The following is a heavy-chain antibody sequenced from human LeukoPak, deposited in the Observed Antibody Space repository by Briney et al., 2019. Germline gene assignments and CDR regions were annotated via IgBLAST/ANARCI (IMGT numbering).Heavy chain of an antibody. CDR2: IYYSGST. CDR3: ARVGKCDSSGYFCFDY. Sequence: SETLSLTCTVSSDSISSYYWSWIRQSPGRGLEWIGYIYYSGSTYYHPSLKSRVTISVDTSKNQFSLKLSSETAADTAVYYCARVGKCDSSGYFCFDYWGQGTLVTVSS. CDR1: SDSISSYY. J-gene: IGHJ4*02. V-gene: IGHV4-59*12. D-gene: IGHD3-22*01.